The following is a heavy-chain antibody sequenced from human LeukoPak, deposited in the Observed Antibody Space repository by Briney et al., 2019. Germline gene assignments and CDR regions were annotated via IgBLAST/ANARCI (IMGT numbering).Heavy chain of an antibody. CDR3: ARQDSSSWYGSYYYYGMDV. J-gene: IGHJ6*02. V-gene: IGHV5-51*01. D-gene: IGHD6-13*01. CDR2: IYPGDSDT. Sequence: GESLQISCQGSGYGFTSYWIGWVRPMPGKGLEWMGIIYPGDSDTRYSPSFQGQVTISADKSISTPYLQWSSLKAANTAMYYCARQDSSSWYGSYYYYGMDVWGQGTTVTVSS. CDR1: GYGFTSYW.